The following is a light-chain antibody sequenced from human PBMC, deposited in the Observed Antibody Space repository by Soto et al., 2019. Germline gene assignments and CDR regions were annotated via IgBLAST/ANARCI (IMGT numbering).Light chain of an antibody. J-gene: IGKJ2*01. V-gene: IGKV4-1*01. CDR2: WAS. CDR1: QSVLSTSNNKNY. Sequence: DIVMTQSPDSLAVSLGERATINCKSSQSVLSTSNNKNYLAWYQQKPGQPPKLLFYWASTRESGVPDRFSGSGSGTDVALTISSLQAEDVAVYYCQQCYSTPYTFGQGTKLEIK. CDR3: QQCYSTPYT.